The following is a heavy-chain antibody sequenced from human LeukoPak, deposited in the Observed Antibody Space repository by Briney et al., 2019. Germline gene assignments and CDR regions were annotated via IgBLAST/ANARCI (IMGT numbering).Heavy chain of an antibody. CDR1: GFTVSVNY. Sequence: GGSLRLSCAAFGFTVSVNYMSWVRQAPGKGLECVSVIYSGGNTYYADSVKGRFTISRDNSKNTLYLQMNSLRVEDTAVYYCATLPYYYDSSGSYYFDYWGQGTLVTVSS. CDR3: ATLPYYYDSSGSYYFDY. V-gene: IGHV3-66*02. J-gene: IGHJ4*02. D-gene: IGHD3-22*01. CDR2: IYSGGNT.